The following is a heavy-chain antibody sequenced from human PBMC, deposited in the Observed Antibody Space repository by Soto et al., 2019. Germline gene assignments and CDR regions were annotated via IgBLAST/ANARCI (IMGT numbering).Heavy chain of an antibody. CDR1: GYTFTSYY. V-gene: IGHV1-46*01. CDR2: INPSGGAT. D-gene: IGHD7-27*01. CDR3: AREMGMTRLTYAFDY. J-gene: IGHJ4*02. Sequence: GASVKVSCKASGYTFTSYYIHCVRQAPGQGLEWMGIINPSGGATTYAQRFQGRVTMTRDTSTSIIYMELSSLRSEDTAVYYCAREMGMTRLTYAFDYWGQGTLVTVSS.